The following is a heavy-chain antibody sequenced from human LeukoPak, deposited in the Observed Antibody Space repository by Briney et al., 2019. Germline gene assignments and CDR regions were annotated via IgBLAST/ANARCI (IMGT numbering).Heavy chain of an antibody. Sequence: GGSLRLSCAASGFTFSNYAMHWVRQAPGKGLEYVSAISSNGGSTYYANSVKGRFTISRDNSKNTLYLQMGSLRAEDMAVYYCARGLDWSYGALGYRGQGTLVTVSS. D-gene: IGHD1-26*01. CDR2: ISSNGGST. J-gene: IGHJ4*02. CDR1: GFTFSNYA. CDR3: ARGLDWSYGALGY. V-gene: IGHV3-64*01.